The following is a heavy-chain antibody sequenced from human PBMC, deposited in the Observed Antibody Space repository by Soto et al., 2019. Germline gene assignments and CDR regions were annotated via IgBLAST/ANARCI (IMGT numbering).Heavy chain of an antibody. D-gene: IGHD6-6*01. J-gene: IGHJ1*01. CDR3: AKESDRSSSPV. V-gene: IGHV3-23*01. CDR1: GFTFISYA. Sequence: RXSCAACGFTFISYAMNCVRQAPGKGLYWVSGISGSGGSTYYADSVKGRFTISRDNSKNTLYLQLSSLRAEDTAIYYCAKESDRSSSPVWGQGTLVTVS. CDR2: ISGSGGST.